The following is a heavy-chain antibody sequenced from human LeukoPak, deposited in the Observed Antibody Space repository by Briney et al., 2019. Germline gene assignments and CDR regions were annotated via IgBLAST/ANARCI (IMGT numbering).Heavy chain of an antibody. CDR3: TREMGRITMVRGVTGGY. V-gene: IGHV3-49*03. Sequence: GGSLRLSCTASGFTFGDYAMSWFRQAPGKGLEWVGFIRSKAYGGTTEYAASVKGRSTISRDDSKSIAYLQMNSLKTEDTAVYYCTREMGRITMVRGVTGGYWGQGTLVTVSS. D-gene: IGHD3-10*01. CDR2: IRSKAYGGTT. J-gene: IGHJ4*02. CDR1: GFTFGDYA.